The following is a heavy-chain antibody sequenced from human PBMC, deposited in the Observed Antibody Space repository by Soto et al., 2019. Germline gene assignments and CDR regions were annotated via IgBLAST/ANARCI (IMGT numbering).Heavy chain of an antibody. CDR1: GFTFSSYA. Sequence: QVQLVESGGGVVQPGRSLRLSCAASGFTFSSYAMHWVRQAPGKGLEWVAVISYDGSNKYYADSVKGRFTISRDNSKNTLYLQMNSLRAEDTAVYYCARDLSGSPWWGQGTLVTVSS. V-gene: IGHV3-30-3*01. CDR2: ISYDGSNK. CDR3: ARDLSGSPW. D-gene: IGHD1-26*01. J-gene: IGHJ4*02.